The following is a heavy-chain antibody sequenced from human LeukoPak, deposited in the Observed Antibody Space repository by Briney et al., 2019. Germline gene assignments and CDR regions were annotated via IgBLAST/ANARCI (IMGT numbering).Heavy chain of an antibody. J-gene: IGHJ4*02. CDR2: INQDGSHK. CDR1: GFIVSSNY. V-gene: IGHV3-7*01. Sequence: GGSLRLSCALSGFIVSSNYMSWVRQAPGKGLEWVAFINQDGSHKYSVDSVKGRFSLSRDNAKNSLYLQMNSLRVEDTAIYYCARASDYYFHYWGQGTLVTVSS. D-gene: IGHD4-17*01. CDR3: ARASDYYFHY.